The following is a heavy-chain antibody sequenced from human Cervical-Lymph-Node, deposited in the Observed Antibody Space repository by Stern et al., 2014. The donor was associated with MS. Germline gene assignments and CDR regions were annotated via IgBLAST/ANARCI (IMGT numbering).Heavy chain of an antibody. CDR3: VRDEAYCGGDCFNLLDY. Sequence: QVQLVQSGGGVVQPGRSLRLSCAASGFTFSGDGMHWGRQAPGKGLEWGALIWYDGSNKYYADSVKGRFTISRDNSKNTLYLQMNSLRAEDTAVYYCVRDEAYCGGDCFNLLDYWGQGTLVTVSS. CDR1: GFTFSGDG. V-gene: IGHV3-33*01. D-gene: IGHD2-21*01. J-gene: IGHJ4*02. CDR2: IWYDGSNK.